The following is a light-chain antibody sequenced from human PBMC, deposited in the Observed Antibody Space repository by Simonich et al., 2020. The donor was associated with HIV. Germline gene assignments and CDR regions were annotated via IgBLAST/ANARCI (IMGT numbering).Light chain of an antibody. CDR2: RDS. CDR1: NIGNEI. Sequence: SDVLTQPPSVSVAPGKTARITCGGKNIGNEIVHWYPQKPGQAPVLVIYRDSNRPSRIPGRFSGFNSGNTATLTISRAQAGDEADYFCQVWASSSVFGGGTKLTVL. J-gene: IGLJ3*02. V-gene: IGLV3-9*01. CDR3: QVWASSSV.